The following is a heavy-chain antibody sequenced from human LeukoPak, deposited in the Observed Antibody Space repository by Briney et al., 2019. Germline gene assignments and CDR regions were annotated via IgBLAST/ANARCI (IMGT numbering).Heavy chain of an antibody. CDR1: GFSFSSYW. Sequence: GSLRLSCAASGFSFSSYWMHWVRQAPGKGLVWVSHINSGGSSTSYADSVKGRFTISRDNAKNTLYLQVNSLRAEDTAVYYCARGMNWFDPWGQGTLVTVSS. V-gene: IGHV3-74*01. J-gene: IGHJ5*02. CDR3: ARGMNWFDP. CDR2: INSGGSST.